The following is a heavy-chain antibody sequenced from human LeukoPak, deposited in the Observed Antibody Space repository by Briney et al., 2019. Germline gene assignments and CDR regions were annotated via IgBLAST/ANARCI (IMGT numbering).Heavy chain of an antibody. Sequence: GGSLRLSCAASGVTLSTYWMSWVRQAPGKGLEWVAIIKQDGSEKYYVDSVKGRFTISRDNAKSSLYLQMNSLRAEDTAVYYCAGSGGWLLHYWGQGTLVTVSS. D-gene: IGHD6-19*01. CDR1: GVTLSTYW. CDR3: AGSGGWLLHY. V-gene: IGHV3-7*01. J-gene: IGHJ4*02. CDR2: IKQDGSEK.